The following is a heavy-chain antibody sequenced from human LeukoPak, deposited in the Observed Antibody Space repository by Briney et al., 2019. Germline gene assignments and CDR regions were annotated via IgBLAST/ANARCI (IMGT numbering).Heavy chain of an antibody. CDR3: ARHVHNREFDY. D-gene: IGHD1-14*01. CDR1: GASISSSGHY. CDR2: IYYSGST. V-gene: IGHV4-39*01. J-gene: IGHJ4*02. Sequence: SETLSLTCTVSGASISSSGHYWGWIRQPPGKGLEWIGTIYYSGSTYYNPSLKSRVTISVDTSRNRFSLKLSSVTAADTAVYYCARHVHNREFDYWGQGTLVTVSS.